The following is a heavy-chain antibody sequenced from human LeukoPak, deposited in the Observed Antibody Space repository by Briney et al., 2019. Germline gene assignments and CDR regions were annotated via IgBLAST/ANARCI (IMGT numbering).Heavy chain of an antibody. CDR1: GFTFSSYA. Sequence: GGSLRLSCAASGFTFSSYAMHWVRQAPGKGLEWVAVISYDGSNKYYADSVKGRFTISRDNSKNTLYLQMNSLRAEDTAAYYCARDDYYDSSGSYGYWGQGTLVTVSS. D-gene: IGHD3-22*01. V-gene: IGHV3-30-3*01. CDR2: ISYDGSNK. J-gene: IGHJ4*02. CDR3: ARDDYYDSSGSYGY.